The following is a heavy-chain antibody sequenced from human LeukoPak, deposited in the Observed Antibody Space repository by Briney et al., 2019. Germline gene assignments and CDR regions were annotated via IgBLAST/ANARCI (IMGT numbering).Heavy chain of an antibody. J-gene: IGHJ6*02. D-gene: IGHD1-20*01. CDR1: GYTFTGYY. V-gene: IGHV1-2*02. CDR2: INPNSGGT. CDR3: AGLYNWNHQDYDAMDV. Sequence: ASVKVSCKASGYTFTGYYMHWVRQAPGQGLEWMGWINPNSGGTNYAQKFQGRATMTRDTSISTAYMELSRLRSDETAVYYCAGLYNWNHQDYDAMDVWGQGTTVSVSS.